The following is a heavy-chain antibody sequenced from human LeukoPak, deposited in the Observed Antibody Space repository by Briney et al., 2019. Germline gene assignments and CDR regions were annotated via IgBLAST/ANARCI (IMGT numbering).Heavy chain of an antibody. V-gene: IGHV3-64*01. J-gene: IGHJ4*02. CDR1: GFTFSSYA. CDR2: ISSNGGST. Sequence: GGSLRLSCAASGFTFSSYAMHWVRQAPGKGLEYVSGISSNGGSTYYANSVKGRFTISRDNSKSTLYLQMNSLRAEDTAVYYCARDRRWIQLWLRDYWGQGTLVTVSS. CDR3: ARDRRWIQLWLRDY. D-gene: IGHD5-18*01.